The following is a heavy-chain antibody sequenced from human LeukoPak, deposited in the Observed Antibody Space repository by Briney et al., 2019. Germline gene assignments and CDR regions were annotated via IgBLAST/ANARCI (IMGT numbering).Heavy chain of an antibody. J-gene: IGHJ6*02. Sequence: ASVKVSCKASGYTFTSYGISWVRQAPGQGLEWMGWISAYNGNTNYAQKLQGRVTMTTDTSTSPAYMELRSLRSDDTAVYYCARGRHDIVVVPAAIGAYYYYGMDVWGQGTTVTVSS. CDR1: GYTFTSYG. D-gene: IGHD2-2*02. CDR2: ISAYNGNT. V-gene: IGHV1-18*01. CDR3: ARGRHDIVVVPAAIGAYYYYGMDV.